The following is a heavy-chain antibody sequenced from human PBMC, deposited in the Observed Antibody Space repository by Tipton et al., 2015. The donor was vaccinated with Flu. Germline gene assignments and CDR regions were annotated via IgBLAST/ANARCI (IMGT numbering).Heavy chain of an antibody. D-gene: IGHD3-10*01. V-gene: IGHV3-21*01. CDR1: GFNLRTYD. J-gene: IGHJ4*02. CDR3: ARIRGGSYSFDS. CDR2: ISSGSGYI. Sequence: GSLRLSCEATGFNLRTYDMGWVRQAPGKGLEWVSSISSGSGYIYYTDSVKGRFTIFRDNANNSVFLQMNSLRAEDSAVYYCARIRGGSYSFDSWGQGTLVSVSS.